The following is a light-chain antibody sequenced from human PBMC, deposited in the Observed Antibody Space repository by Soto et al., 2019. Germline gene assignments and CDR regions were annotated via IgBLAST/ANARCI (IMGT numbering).Light chain of an antibody. V-gene: IGKV1-5*01. Sequence: DIQMTQSPSTLSTSVGDRVTITCRASQTIYTWLAWYQQKPGRAPKLLIYDASTLESWVPSRFSGSGSGTEFTLSISSLQPDDFATYYCQQYNNWPPFTFGQGTRLEIK. CDR3: QQYNNWPPFT. CDR2: DAS. CDR1: QTIYTW. J-gene: IGKJ5*01.